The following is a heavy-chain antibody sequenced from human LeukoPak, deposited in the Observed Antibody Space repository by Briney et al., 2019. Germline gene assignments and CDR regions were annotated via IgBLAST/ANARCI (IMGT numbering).Heavy chain of an antibody. Sequence: SVKVSCKASGGTFSSYAISWVRQAPGQGLEWMGGIIPIFGTANYAQKFQGRVTITTDESTSTAYMELSSLRAEDTAVYYCARGMRGPTSTDYYYGMDVWGQGTTVTVSS. D-gene: IGHD5/OR15-5a*01. CDR3: ARGMRGPTSTDYYYGMDV. V-gene: IGHV1-69*05. CDR1: GGTFSSYA. J-gene: IGHJ6*02. CDR2: IIPIFGTA.